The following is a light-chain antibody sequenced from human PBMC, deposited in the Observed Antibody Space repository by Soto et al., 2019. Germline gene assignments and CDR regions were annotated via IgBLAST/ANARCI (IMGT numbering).Light chain of an antibody. Sequence: QSVLTQPPSVSGSPGQSVTISCIGTSSDICSYNRVSWYQQSPGTAPKLIVYEVTNRPSGVAGRFSGSKSGNTASLTISGLQAEDEADYYCTSYTTRTALVFGGGTPLTVL. CDR2: EVT. CDR3: TSYTTRTALV. J-gene: IGLJ3*02. V-gene: IGLV2-18*02. CDR1: SSDICSYNR.